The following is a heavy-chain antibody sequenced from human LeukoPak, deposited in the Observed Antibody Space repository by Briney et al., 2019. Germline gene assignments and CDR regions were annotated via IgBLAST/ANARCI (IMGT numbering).Heavy chain of an antibody. CDR3: AKRDDSGGNLVDL. CDR2: IYYSGST. D-gene: IGHD3-22*01. Sequence: SETLSVSCTVSGGSIRSGSHYWAWIRQPPGKGLEWIGSIYYSGSTYYNPSLENRVTISIDTSKNHFSLKLSSLSAADTSVYYCAKRDDSGGNLVDLWGSGTLVTVS. CDR1: GGSIRSGSHY. J-gene: IGHJ4*02. V-gene: IGHV4-39*02.